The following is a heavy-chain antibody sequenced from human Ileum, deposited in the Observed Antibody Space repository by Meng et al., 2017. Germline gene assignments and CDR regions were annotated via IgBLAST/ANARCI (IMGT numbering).Heavy chain of an antibody. J-gene: IGHJ2*01. CDR1: RGSIESNNG. V-gene: IGHV4-4*02. CDR2: VYHSGST. D-gene: IGHD3-10*02. CDR3: ARADYVRYFDL. Sequence: QVQVQESGPGLVKPSDTLSLTCAVSRGSIESNNGWTWIRQPPGQGLEWIGEVYHSGSTHYNPSLQSRVTISIDNSKNRFSLSLNSVTAADTAIYYCARADYVRYFDLWGRGTLVTVSS.